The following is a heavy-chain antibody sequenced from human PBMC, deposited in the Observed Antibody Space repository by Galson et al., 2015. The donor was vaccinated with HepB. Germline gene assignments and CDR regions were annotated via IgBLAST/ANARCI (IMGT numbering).Heavy chain of an antibody. CDR1: GGSISSSSYY. Sequence: LTCTVSGGSISSSSYYWGWIRQPPGKGLEWIGSIYYSGSTNYNPSLKSRVTISVDTSKNQASLKLSSVTAADTALYYCARGGWYYFFDIWGQGTMVTVSS. CDR2: IYYSGST. D-gene: IGHD6-19*01. V-gene: IGHV4-39*07. J-gene: IGHJ3*02. CDR3: ARGGWYYFFDI.